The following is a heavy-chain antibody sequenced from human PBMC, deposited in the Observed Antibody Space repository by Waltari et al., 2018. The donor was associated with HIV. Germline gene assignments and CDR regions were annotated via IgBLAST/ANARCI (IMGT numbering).Heavy chain of an antibody. J-gene: IGHJ5*02. CDR2: LYVPTTGTDS. V-gene: IGHV3-53*03. CDR1: GFNVSSDY. CDR3: VRGSLMTTAAP. Sequence: EVQLVESGGGLFRPGGSLRLSCAVSGFNVSSDYMTWVRQPPGKGLEWCVTLYVPTTGTDSFYAPSVKGRFTISRDNSENTLYRQMSGLRAEDTAIYYCVRGSLMTTAAPWGQGTLVTVSS. D-gene: IGHD4-17*01.